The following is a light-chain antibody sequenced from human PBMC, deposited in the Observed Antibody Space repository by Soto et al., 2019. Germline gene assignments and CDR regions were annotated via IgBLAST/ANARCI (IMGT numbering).Light chain of an antibody. CDR1: SSDVGGYNY. CDR2: DVS. CDR3: RSYTGSSTPVV. Sequence: QSALTQPASVSGSPGQSITISCTGTSSDVGGYNYVSWYQQHPGKAPKLMIYDVSNRPAGVSNRFSGSKSGNTASLTIAGLRADDEVDYYWRSYTGSSTPVVFGGGTKLTVL. V-gene: IGLV2-14*01. J-gene: IGLJ2*01.